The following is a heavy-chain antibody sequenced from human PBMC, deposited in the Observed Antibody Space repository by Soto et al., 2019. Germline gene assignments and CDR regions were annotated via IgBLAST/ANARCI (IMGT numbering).Heavy chain of an antibody. J-gene: IGHJ6*02. CDR3: TRGGDCSGGSCYYYYYGMDV. Sequence: GGSLRLSCTASGFTFGDYAMSWVRQAPGKGLEWVGFIRSKAYGGTTEYAASVKGRFTISRDDSKSIAYLQMNSLKTEDTAVYYCTRGGDCSGGSCYYYYYGMDVWGQGTTVTVSS. CDR2: IRSKAYGGTT. V-gene: IGHV3-49*04. D-gene: IGHD2-15*01. CDR1: GFTFGDYA.